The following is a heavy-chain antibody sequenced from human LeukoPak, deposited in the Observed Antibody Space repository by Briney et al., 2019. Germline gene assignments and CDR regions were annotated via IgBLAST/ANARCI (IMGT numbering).Heavy chain of an antibody. V-gene: IGHV7-4-1*02. CDR3: ARDRAGLRYDVRGYFDY. D-gene: IGHD3-10*02. CDR2: INTDTGNP. Sequence: GASVKVSCKASGYTFTSYAMNWVRQAPGQGLEWMGWINTDTGNPTYAQGFTGRFVFSLDTSVSTAYLQISSLKAEDTAVYYCARDRAGLRYDVRGYFDYWGQGTLVTVSS. CDR1: GYTFTSYA. J-gene: IGHJ4*02.